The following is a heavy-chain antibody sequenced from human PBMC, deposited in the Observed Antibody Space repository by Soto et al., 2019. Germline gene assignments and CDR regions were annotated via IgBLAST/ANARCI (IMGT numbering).Heavy chain of an antibody. CDR2: IIPIFGTA. Sequence: ASVKVSCKASGGTFSSYAISWVRQAPGQGLEWMGGIIPIFGTANYAQKFQGRVTITADESTSTAYMELSSLRSEDTAVYYCARDFSPRYSSGWYSSGPNYYYGMDVWGQGTTVTVSS. V-gene: IGHV1-69*13. CDR1: GGTFSSYA. CDR3: ARDFSPRYSSGWYSSGPNYYYGMDV. D-gene: IGHD6-19*01. J-gene: IGHJ6*02.